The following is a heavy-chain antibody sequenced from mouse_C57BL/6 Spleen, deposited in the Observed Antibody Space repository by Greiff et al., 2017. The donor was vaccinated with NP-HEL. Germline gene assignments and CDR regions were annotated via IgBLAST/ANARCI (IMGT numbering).Heavy chain of an antibody. D-gene: IGHD2-5*01. J-gene: IGHJ4*01. CDR2: IWRGGST. CDR1: GFSLTSYG. V-gene: IGHV2-5*01. Sequence: QVQLQQSGPGLVQPSQSLSITCTVSGFSLTSYGVHWVRQSPGKGLEWLGVIWRGGSTDYNAAFMSRLSITKDNSKSQVFFKMNSLQADDTAIYYCAKNGGSNYVDYAMDYWGQGTSVTVSS. CDR3: AKNGGSNYVDYAMDY.